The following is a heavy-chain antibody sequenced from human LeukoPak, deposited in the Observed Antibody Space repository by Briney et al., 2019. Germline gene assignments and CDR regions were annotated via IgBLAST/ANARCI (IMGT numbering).Heavy chain of an antibody. D-gene: IGHD6-19*01. CDR2: INHSGST. CDR3: ARGLAVAGTTEDFPP. Sequence: SETLSLTCAVYGGSFSGYYWSWIRQPPGKGLEWIGEINHSGSTNYNPSLKSRVTISVDTSKNQFSLKLSSVTAADTAAYYCARGLAVAGTTEDFPPRGQGTLVTVSS. V-gene: IGHV4-34*01. CDR1: GGSFSGYY. J-gene: IGHJ4*02.